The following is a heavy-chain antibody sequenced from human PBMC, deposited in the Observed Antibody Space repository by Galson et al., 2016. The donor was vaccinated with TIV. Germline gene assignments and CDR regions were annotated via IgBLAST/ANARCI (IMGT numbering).Heavy chain of an antibody. CDR3: ARGAPSVFGVIMTLDY. J-gene: IGHJ4*02. CDR1: GDSVSSTSAA. CDR2: TYYRSTWYN. Sequence: CAISGDSVSSTSAAWNWIRQSPSRGPEWLGRTYYRSTWYNDYAASLKRRITINPDTSKNQFSLQLTSVTPEDAAMYYCARGAPSVFGVIMTLDYWGQGTLVTVSS. V-gene: IGHV6-1*01. D-gene: IGHD3-3*01.